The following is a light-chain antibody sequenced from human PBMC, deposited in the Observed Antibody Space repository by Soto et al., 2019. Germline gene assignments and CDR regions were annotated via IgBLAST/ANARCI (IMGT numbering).Light chain of an antibody. CDR3: STYAGAVA. CDR1: SNL. J-gene: IGLJ2*01. CDR2: EGS. Sequence: QSVLTQPASVSGSPGQSITISCTGTSNLVSWYQHHPGKAPKLIIFEGSERPSGVSNRFSGSKSGNTASLTISGLQAEDEADYYCSTYAGAVAFGGGTKVTVL. V-gene: IGLV2-23*01.